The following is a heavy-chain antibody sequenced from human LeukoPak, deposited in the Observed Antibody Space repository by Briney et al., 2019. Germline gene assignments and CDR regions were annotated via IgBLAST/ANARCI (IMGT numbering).Heavy chain of an antibody. CDR2: INPSGGST. Sequence: ASVKVSCKASGYTFTSYYMHWVRQAPGQGLEWMGIINPSGGSTSYAQKFQGRVTMTRDMSTSTVYMELSSLRSEDTAVYYCARDSYGGKQWLAAYDYYYYYMDVWGKGPTVTVSS. CDR3: ARDSYGGKQWLAAYDYYYYYMDV. J-gene: IGHJ6*03. CDR1: GYTFTSYY. V-gene: IGHV1-46*01. D-gene: IGHD6-19*01.